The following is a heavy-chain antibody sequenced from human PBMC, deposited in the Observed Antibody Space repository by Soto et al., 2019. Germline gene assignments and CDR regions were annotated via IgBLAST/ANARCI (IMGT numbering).Heavy chain of an antibody. CDR2: ISAYDGNT. Sequence: QVQLVQSGAEVKKPGASVKVSCKASGYTFTSYGISWVRQAPGQGLEWMGWISAYDGNTNYAQKLQGRVTMTTDTSTSTAYRDVRSLRSDDTAVYYCARAEVLLWFGELAMDVWGQGTTVTVSS. CDR3: ARAEVLLWFGELAMDV. D-gene: IGHD3-10*01. CDR1: GYTFTSYG. J-gene: IGHJ6*02. V-gene: IGHV1-18*01.